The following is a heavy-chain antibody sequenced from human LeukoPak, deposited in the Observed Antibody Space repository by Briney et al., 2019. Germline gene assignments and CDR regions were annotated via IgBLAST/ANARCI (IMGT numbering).Heavy chain of an antibody. D-gene: IGHD1-26*01. J-gene: IGHJ6*02. Sequence: TGGFLRLSCAASGFTVSGNYMNWVRQAPGKGLEWVSVLYSGGTTFYADSVKGRFTMSRDNSKNTLYLQMSSLRADDTAVYYCARSGRADYGMDVWGQGTTVTVSS. CDR3: ARSGRADYGMDV. CDR1: GFTVSGNY. CDR2: LYSGGTT. V-gene: IGHV3-66*01.